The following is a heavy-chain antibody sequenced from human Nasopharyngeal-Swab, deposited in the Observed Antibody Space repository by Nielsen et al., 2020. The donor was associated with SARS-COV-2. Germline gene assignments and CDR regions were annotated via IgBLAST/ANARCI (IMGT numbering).Heavy chain of an antibody. Sequence: GGSLRLSCAASGFTFSSFGMHWVRQAPGKGLEWVAFIAHDASNEYYGDSVKGRFSISRDSSKNTPYLQMDSLRGEDTAVYYCARDRSGETGTVGADWGQGTLVTVSS. CDR1: GFTFSSFG. V-gene: IGHV3-30*03. D-gene: IGHD1-7*01. CDR3: ARDRSGETGTVGAD. J-gene: IGHJ4*02. CDR2: IAHDASNE.